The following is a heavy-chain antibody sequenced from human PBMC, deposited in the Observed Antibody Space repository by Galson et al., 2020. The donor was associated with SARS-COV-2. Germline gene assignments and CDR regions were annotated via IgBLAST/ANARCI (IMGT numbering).Heavy chain of an antibody. CDR1: GFTFRSYA. J-gene: IGHJ4*02. V-gene: IGHV3-23*01. CDR3: AKVPWQFGGGMYYFDY. D-gene: IGHD3-16*01. Sequence: GGSLRLSCAASGFTFRSYAMSWVRQAPGTGLEWVSAISGSGGSTYYADSVKGRFTISRDNSKNTLYLQMNSLRAEDTAVYYCAKVPWQFGGGMYYFDYWGQGTLVTVSS. CDR2: ISGSGGST.